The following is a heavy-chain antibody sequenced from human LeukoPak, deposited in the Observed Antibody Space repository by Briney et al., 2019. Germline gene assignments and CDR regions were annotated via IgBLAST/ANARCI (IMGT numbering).Heavy chain of an antibody. CDR3: ARPSDGYQVDAFDI. CDR1: GYTFTTYW. CDR2: IYPGDSDT. V-gene: IGHV5-51*01. J-gene: IGHJ3*02. D-gene: IGHD5-24*01. Sequence: GESLKISCKGSGYTFTTYWIAWVRQMPGKGLEWMGIIYPGDSDTRYSPSFQGQVTISADRSTSTAYLQWSSLKASDTAMYYCARPSDGYQVDAFDIWGQGTMVTVSS.